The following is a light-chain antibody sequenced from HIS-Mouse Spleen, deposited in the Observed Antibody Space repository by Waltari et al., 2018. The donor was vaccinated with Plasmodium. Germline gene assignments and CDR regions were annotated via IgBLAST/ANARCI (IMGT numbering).Light chain of an antibody. CDR3: YSTDSSGNHRV. V-gene: IGLV3-10*01. Sequence: SHELTQPPSVPVSSGQIASITRSGDALPTKYAYWYQQNSGQAPVLVIYEDSKRPSGIPERFSGSSSGTVATLTISGAQVEDEADYYCYSTDSSGNHRVFGGGTKLTVL. CDR1: ALPTKY. CDR2: EDS. J-gene: IGLJ3*02.